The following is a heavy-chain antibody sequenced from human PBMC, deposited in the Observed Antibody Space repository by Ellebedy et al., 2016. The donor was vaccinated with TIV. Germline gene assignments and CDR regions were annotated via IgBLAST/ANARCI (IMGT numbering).Heavy chain of an antibody. Sequence: AASVKVSCKVSGYTLTDLSMHWVRQAPGKGLEWMGGFDPEDGETIYAQKFQGRVTMTEDTSTDTAYMELSSLRSEDTAVYYCATGLGITMGRGIDYWGQGTLVTVSS. CDR2: FDPEDGET. V-gene: IGHV1-24*01. CDR1: GYTLTDLS. J-gene: IGHJ4*02. D-gene: IGHD3-10*01. CDR3: ATGLGITMGRGIDY.